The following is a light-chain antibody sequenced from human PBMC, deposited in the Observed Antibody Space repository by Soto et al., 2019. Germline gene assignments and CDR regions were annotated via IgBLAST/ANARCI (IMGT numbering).Light chain of an antibody. V-gene: IGLV2-8*01. CDR3: CSYGGGNNFYV. CDR1: SSDVGGYNY. J-gene: IGLJ1*01. Sequence: QSVLTQPPSASGTPGQWVTISCSGTSSDVGGYNYVSWYQQHPGKAPKLMIYEVSNRPSGVSNRFSGSKSGNTASLTISGLQAEDEADYYCCSYGGGNNFYVFGTGTKLTVL. CDR2: EVS.